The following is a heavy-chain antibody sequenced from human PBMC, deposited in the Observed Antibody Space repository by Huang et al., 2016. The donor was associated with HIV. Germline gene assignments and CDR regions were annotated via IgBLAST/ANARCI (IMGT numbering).Heavy chain of an antibody. CDR2: VNPSGGGA. D-gene: IGHD6-13*01. Sequence: QVQLVQSGAEVKKPGASVTISCKASGFSILIYYIHWVRQAPGQGLECMEIVNPSGGGADYAQKFKGRVTMTRDTATRTLYMELSRLRSEDTAVYYCAREGITPSGTEVSGFDFWGQGTPVSVSS. J-gene: IGHJ5*01. CDR1: GFSILIYY. V-gene: IGHV1-46*03. CDR3: AREGITPSGTEVSGFDF.